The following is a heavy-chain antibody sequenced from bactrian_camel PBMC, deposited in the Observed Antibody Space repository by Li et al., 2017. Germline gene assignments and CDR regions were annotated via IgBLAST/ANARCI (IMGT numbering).Heavy chain of an antibody. CDR2: IVSGGGSTT. V-gene: IGHV3S1*01. CDR3: VRDLVGWSDFGY. D-gene: IGHD7*01. CDR1: GFAFNVWW. Sequence: HVQLVESGGGLAHSGGSLRLSCAASGFAFNVWWLYWVRQAPGKGPEWISSIVSGGGSTTYYADSVRGRFTISRDNARNTVYLQMNSLNFEDTAVYYCVRDLVGWSDFGYWGQGTQVTVS. J-gene: IGHJ6*01.